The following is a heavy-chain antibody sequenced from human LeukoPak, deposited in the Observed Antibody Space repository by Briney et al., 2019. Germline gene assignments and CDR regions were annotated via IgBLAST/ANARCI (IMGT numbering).Heavy chain of an antibody. J-gene: IGHJ4*02. CDR1: GYTFTGYY. V-gene: IGHV1-2*02. Sequence: ASVKVSCKASGYTFTGYYMHWVRQAPGQGLEWMGWINPNSGGTNYAQKFQGRVTMTRDTSISTAYMELSRLRSDDTAVYYCARDLLPPYCSSTSCSIYYFDYWGQGTLVTVSS. CDR2: INPNSGGT. CDR3: ARDLLPPYCSSTSCSIYYFDY. D-gene: IGHD2-2*01.